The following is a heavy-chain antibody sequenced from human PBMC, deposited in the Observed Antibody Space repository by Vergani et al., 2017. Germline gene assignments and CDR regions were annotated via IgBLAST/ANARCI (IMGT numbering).Heavy chain of an antibody. J-gene: IGHJ4*02. D-gene: IGHD2-8*01. CDR3: ARGLWDCTHIRCSPPSY. CDR1: GFTFSSYW. CDR2: ISPDGSTT. Sequence: EVQLVESGGGLVQPGGSLRLSCAASGFTFSSYWMHWVRQAPGRGPVWVSRISPDGSTTSYADSVKGRFTISRDNAKKSVYLQMNSLRAEDTAMYFCARGLWDCTHIRCSPPSYWGQGTQVTVSS. V-gene: IGHV3-74*01.